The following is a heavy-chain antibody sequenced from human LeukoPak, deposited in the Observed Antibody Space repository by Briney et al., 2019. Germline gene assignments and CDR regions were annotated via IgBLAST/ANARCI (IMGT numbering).Heavy chain of an antibody. CDR2: ISYDGSNK. J-gene: IGHJ4*02. CDR3: AKEARTRPFDY. Sequence: GGSLRLSCAASGFTFSSYGMHWVRQAPGKGLEWVAVISYDGSNKYYADSVKGRFTISRDNSKNTLYLQMNSLRAEDTAVYYCAKEARTRPFDYWGQGTLDTVSS. CDR1: GFTFSSYG. D-gene: IGHD6-6*01. V-gene: IGHV3-30*18.